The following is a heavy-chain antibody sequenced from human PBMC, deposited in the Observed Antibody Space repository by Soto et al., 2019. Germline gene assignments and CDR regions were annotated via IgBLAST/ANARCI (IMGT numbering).Heavy chain of an antibody. Sequence: HPGGSLRLSCAASGFTFSSYGMHWVRQAPGKGLEWVAVISYDGSNKYYADSVKGRFTISRDNSKNTLYLQMNSLRAEDTAVYYCAKDSNPVYYGDYETYYYYGMDVWGQGTTVTVSS. CDR3: AKDSNPVYYGDYETYYYYGMDV. V-gene: IGHV3-30*18. J-gene: IGHJ6*02. D-gene: IGHD4-17*01. CDR1: GFTFSSYG. CDR2: ISYDGSNK.